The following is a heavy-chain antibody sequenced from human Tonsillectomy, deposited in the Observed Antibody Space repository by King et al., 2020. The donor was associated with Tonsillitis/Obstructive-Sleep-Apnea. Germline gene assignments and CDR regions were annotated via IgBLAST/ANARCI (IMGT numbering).Heavy chain of an antibody. D-gene: IGHD3-22*01. CDR1: GFTFSDYY. CDR2: ISSSSSYT. J-gene: IGHJ6*03. V-gene: IGHV3-11*05. Sequence: VQLVESGGGLVKPGGSLRLSCAASGFTFSDYYMSWIRHAPGKGLEWVSYISSSSSYTNYADSVKGRFTISRDNAKNSLYLQMNSLRAEDTAVYYCARDCRRGDSSGYYPRWYYYYYMDVWGKGTTVTVSS. CDR3: ARDCRRGDSSGYYPRWYYYYYMDV.